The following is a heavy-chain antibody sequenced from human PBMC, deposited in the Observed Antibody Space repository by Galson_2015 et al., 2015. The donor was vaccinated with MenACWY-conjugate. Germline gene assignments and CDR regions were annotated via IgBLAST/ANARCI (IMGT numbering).Heavy chain of an antibody. CDR3: ATMNGYFEY. J-gene: IGHJ4*02. V-gene: IGHV3-23*01. CDR1: GFTFSTYG. Sequence: SLRLSCAAPGFTFSTYGMSWVRQAPGKGLEWVSAITGSGDTTYSADSVQGRFTISRDNSKNTLYLQMNSLRAEETAVYYCATMNGYFEYWGQGTLVTVSS. D-gene: IGHD2-8*01. CDR2: ITGSGDTT.